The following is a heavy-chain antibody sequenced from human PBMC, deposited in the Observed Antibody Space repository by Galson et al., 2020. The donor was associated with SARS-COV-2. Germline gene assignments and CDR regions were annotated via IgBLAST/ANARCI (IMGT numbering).Heavy chain of an antibody. CDR3: ARAKDYGDQCFDA. V-gene: IGHV4-39*02. D-gene: IGHD4-17*01. Sequence: SETLSLTCTVSGDSISSRSFYWGWIRQPLGKGLEWIGTTYYTGTTYYNPSLQSRVSLSVDTSKNNFSLRLTSVTAADTAVYYCARAKDYGDQCFDAWGQGSLVIVSS. CDR1: GDSISSRSFY. CDR2: TYYTGTT. J-gene: IGHJ4*02.